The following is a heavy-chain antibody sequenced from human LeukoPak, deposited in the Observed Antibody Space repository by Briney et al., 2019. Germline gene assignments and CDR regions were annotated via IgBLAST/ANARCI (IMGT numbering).Heavy chain of an antibody. D-gene: IGHD5-12*01. J-gene: IGHJ4*02. CDR1: GGSIGSYY. CDR2: VYFTGST. V-gene: IGHV4-59*01. Sequence: SETLSLTCSVSGGSIGSYYWSWIRQPPGKGLEWIGYVYFTGSTNYNSSLKSRVTISVDRSKNQFSLKLSSVTAADTAVYYCARVGTSGYELYYFDYWGQGTLVTVSS. CDR3: ARVGTSGYELYYFDY.